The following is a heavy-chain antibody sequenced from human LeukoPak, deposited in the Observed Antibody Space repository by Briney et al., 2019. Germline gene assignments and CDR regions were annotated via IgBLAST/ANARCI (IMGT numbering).Heavy chain of an antibody. J-gene: IGHJ5*02. CDR2: INHSGST. V-gene: IGHV4-34*01. CDR1: GGSFSGYY. Sequence: SETLSLTCAVYGGSFSGYYWSWIRQPPGKGLEWIGEINHSGSTNYNPSLKSRVTISVDMSKNQFSLKLSSVTAADTAVYYCARGPLGYCSGGSCRKFDPWGQGTLVTVSS. D-gene: IGHD2-15*01. CDR3: ARGPLGYCSGGSCRKFDP.